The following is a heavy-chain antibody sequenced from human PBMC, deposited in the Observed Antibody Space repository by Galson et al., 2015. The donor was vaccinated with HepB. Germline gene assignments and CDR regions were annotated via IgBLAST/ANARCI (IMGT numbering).Heavy chain of an antibody. Sequence: SVKVSCKASGGTFSSYAISWVRQAPGQGLEWMGRIIPILGIANYAQKFQGRVTITADKSTSTAYMELSSLRSEDTAVYYCARDLTEMSFDYWGQGTLVTVSS. CDR3: ARDLTEMSFDY. CDR1: GGTFSSYA. D-gene: IGHD5-24*01. V-gene: IGHV1-69*04. J-gene: IGHJ4*02. CDR2: IIPILGIA.